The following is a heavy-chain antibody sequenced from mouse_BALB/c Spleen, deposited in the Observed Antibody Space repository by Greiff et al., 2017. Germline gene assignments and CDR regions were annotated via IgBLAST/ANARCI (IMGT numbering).Heavy chain of an antibody. CDR2: INPSNGGT. Sequence: QVHVKQPGAELVKPGASVKLSCKASGYTFTSYYMYWVKQRPGQGLEWIGGINPSNGGTNFNEKFKSKATLTVDKSSSTAYMQLSSLTSEDSAVYYCTRGGIPFAYWGQGTLVTVSA. CDR1: GYTFTSYY. V-gene: IGHV1S81*02. CDR3: TRGGIPFAY. D-gene: IGHD1-1*02. J-gene: IGHJ3*01.